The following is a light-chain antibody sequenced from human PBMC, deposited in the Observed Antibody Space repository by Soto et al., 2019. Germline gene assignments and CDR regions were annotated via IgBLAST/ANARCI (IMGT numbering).Light chain of an antibody. CDR1: QSVGSSY. V-gene: IGKV3-20*01. Sequence: EIVLTQSPGTLSLSPGERATLSCRASQSVGSSYLAWYQQKPGQAPRLLIYGASGRATGIPDRFSGSGSGTDFTLTISRMEPEDFAVYYWQQYGSSPLTFGGGTKVDIK. J-gene: IGKJ4*01. CDR2: GAS. CDR3: QQYGSSPLT.